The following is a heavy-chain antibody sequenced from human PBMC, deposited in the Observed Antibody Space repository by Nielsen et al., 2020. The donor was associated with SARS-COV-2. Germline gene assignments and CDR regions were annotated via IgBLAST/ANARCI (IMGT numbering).Heavy chain of an antibody. CDR3: AHSITIFGVVIIENWFDP. CDR1: GFSLSTSGVG. CDR2: IYWDDDK. J-gene: IGHJ5*02. Sequence: SGPTLVKPTQTLTLTCTFSGFSLSTSGVGVGWIRQPPGKALVWLALIYWDDDKRYSPSLKSRLTITKDTSKNQVVLTMTNMDPVDTATYYCAHSITIFGVVIIENWFDPWGQGTLVTVSS. V-gene: IGHV2-5*02. D-gene: IGHD3-3*01.